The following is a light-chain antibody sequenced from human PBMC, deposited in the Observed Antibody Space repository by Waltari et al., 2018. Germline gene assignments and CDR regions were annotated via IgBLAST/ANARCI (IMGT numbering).Light chain of an antibody. CDR2: DVS. CDR1: SSDVGGYNY. Sequence: QSALTQPRSVSGSPGQSVTISCTGTSSDVGGYNYVSWYQQHPGKAPKLMIYDVSKRPSGVPVRFSGSKSGNTASLTISGLQAEDEADYYCCSYAGSYPLVFGTGTKVTVL. CDR3: CSYAGSYPLV. J-gene: IGLJ1*01. V-gene: IGLV2-11*01.